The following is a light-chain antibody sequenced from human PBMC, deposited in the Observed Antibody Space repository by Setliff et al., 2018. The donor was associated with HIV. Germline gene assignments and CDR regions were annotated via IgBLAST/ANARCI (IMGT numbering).Light chain of an antibody. CDR3: QVWDSSSDHHV. CDR2: DDN. CDR1: NIGSKS. V-gene: IGLV3-21*03. Sequence: SYELTQPPSVSVAPGKTARITCGGNNIGSKSVHWYQQKPGQAPVLVVYDDNDRPSGIPERFSGSNSGNTATLTISRVEAGDEAGYYCQVWDSSSDHHVFGTGTRSPS. J-gene: IGLJ1*01.